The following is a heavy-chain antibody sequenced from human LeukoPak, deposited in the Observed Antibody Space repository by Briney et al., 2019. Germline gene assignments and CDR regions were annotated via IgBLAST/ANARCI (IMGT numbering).Heavy chain of an antibody. CDR3: AREIIIVPAAIPYQSDY. V-gene: IGHV3-7*01. Sequence: GGSLRLSCAASGFTFSRYWMSWVRQAPGKGLEWVANLNQDGSEKSYVDSVKGRFSISRDNAKNSLYLLMNSLRAEDTAVYYCAREIIIVPAAIPYQSDYWGQGTLVTVSS. CDR1: GFTFSRYW. J-gene: IGHJ4*02. D-gene: IGHD2-2*01. CDR2: LNQDGSEK.